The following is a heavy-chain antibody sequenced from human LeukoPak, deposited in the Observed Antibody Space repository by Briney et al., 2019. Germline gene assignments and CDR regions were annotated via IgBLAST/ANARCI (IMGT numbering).Heavy chain of an antibody. D-gene: IGHD2-21*01. V-gene: IGHV4-59*11. CDR2: IYYSGST. CDR1: GGSISSHY. CDR3: AREAGYSVDY. J-gene: IGHJ4*02. Sequence: SETLSLTCTVSGGSISSHYWSWIRQPPGKGLEWIGYIYYSGSTNYNPSLKSRVTISVDRSKNQFSLKLSSVTAADTAVYYCAREAGYSVDYWGQGTLVTVSS.